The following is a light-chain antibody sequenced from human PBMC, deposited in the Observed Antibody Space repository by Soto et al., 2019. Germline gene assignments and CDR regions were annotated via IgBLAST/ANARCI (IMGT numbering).Light chain of an antibody. Sequence: EIVLTQSPGTLSLSPGERATLSCRASQRVSSYNLVWYQQKPGQAPRLLIYGASSRATGIPDRFSCSGSGTDFTLTISRLEPEDFAVYYCQQFGSSPRTFGQGTKVEI. V-gene: IGKV3-20*01. CDR1: QRVSSYN. CDR3: QQFGSSPRT. CDR2: GAS. J-gene: IGKJ1*01.